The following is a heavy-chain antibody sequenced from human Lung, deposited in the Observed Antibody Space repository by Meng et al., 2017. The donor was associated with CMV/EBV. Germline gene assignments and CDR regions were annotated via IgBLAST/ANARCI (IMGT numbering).Heavy chain of an antibody. D-gene: IGHD3-3*01. J-gene: IGHJ5*02. V-gene: IGHV4-59*01. CDR1: GGSISSYY. CDR3: AREVKGSYDFWSGYNWFDP. CDR2: IYYSGST. Sequence: SETLSLXXTASGGSISSYYWSWIRQPPGKGLEWIGYIYYSGSTNYNPSLKSRVTIAVDTSKNQFSLKLRSVTAADTAVYYCAREVKGSYDFWSGYNWFDPWGQGXLVTVSS.